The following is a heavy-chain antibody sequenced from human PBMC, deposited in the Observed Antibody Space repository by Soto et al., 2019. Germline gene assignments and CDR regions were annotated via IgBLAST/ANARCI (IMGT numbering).Heavy chain of an antibody. CDR2: ISYDGSNK. D-gene: IGHD4-17*01. CDR3: VRARHDYGGKDY. CDR1: GFTFSSYA. V-gene: IGHV3-30*04. Sequence: GGSLRLSCAASGFTFSSYAMHWVRQAPGKGLEWVAVISYDGSNKYYADSVKGRFTISRDNSKNTLYLQMNSLRAEDTAVYYCVRARHDYGGKDYWGQGTLVTVSS. J-gene: IGHJ4*02.